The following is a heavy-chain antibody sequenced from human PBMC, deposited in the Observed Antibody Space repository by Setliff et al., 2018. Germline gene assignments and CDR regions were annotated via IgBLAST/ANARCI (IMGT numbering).Heavy chain of an antibody. CDR1: GYTFTGHY. V-gene: IGHV1-2*06. J-gene: IGHJ6*03. D-gene: IGHD3-10*01. CDR3: ARTAYYGSGTFPSYYYYYLDV. Sequence: ASVKVSCKASGYTFTGHYLHWVRQAPGQGLEWMGRIKPNTGGTTYAQKFLGRVTMTGVTSINTTYMELSGLRSDDTAVYYCARTAYYGSGTFPSYYYYYLDVWGKGTTVTVSS. CDR2: IKPNTGGT.